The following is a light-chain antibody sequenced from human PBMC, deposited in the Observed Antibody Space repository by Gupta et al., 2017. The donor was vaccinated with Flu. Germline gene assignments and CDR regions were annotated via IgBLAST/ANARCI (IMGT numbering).Light chain of an antibody. CDR3: QQYNNWPLWT. V-gene: IGKV3-15*01. CDR2: GAS. J-gene: IGKJ1*01. Sequence: EIVMTKSPATLSVSPGERATLSCRASQSVSSNLAWYQQKPGQAPRLLIYGASTRATGIPARFSGSGSGTEFTLTISSLQSEDFAVYYCQQYNNWPLWTFGQGTKVE. CDR1: QSVSSN.